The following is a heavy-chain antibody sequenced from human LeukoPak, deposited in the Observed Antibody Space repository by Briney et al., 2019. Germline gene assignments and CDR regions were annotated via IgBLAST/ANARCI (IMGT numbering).Heavy chain of an antibody. V-gene: IGHV1-69*04. CDR1: GGTFSSYA. CDR2: IIPILGIA. CDR3: ARGVLVVLAFDI. J-gene: IGHJ3*02. Sequence: ASVKVSCKASGGTFSSYAISWVRQAPGQGLEWMGRIIPILGIANYAQKFQGRVTMTTDTSTSTAYMELRSLRSDDTAVYYCARGVLVVLAFDIWGQGTMVTVSS. D-gene: IGHD2-8*02.